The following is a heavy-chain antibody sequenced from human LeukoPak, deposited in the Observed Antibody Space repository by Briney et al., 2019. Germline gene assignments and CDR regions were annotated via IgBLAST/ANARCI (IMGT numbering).Heavy chain of an antibody. CDR3: ARLTSGYYPYYFDH. V-gene: IGHV4-59*01. CDR2: VYYSAST. D-gene: IGHD3-22*01. Sequence: SETLSLTCTVSGDSISSYYWSWIRQPPGKGLEWMGYVYYSASTDYNPSLKSRVTILVDTSKNQFSLKLSSATAADTAVYYCARLTSGYYPYYFDHWGQGTLATVSS. CDR1: GDSISSYY. J-gene: IGHJ4*02.